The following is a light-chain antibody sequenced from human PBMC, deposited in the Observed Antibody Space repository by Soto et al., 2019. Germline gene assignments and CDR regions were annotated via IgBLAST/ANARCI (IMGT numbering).Light chain of an antibody. CDR2: GAS. Sequence: EIVLTQSPGTLSLSPGERATLSCRASQSVSNNYLTWYQQKPGQAPRLLIYGASSKATGIPDRFSGYGSGTDFTLTISRLGPEDFAVYYCLQYGSSPRTLGQGTKVDIK. CDR1: QSVSNNY. J-gene: IGKJ1*01. V-gene: IGKV3-20*01. CDR3: LQYGSSPRT.